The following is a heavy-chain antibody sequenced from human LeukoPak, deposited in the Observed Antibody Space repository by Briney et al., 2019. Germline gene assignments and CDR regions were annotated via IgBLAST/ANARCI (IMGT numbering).Heavy chain of an antibody. CDR1: GFTFSSYG. V-gene: IGHV3-30*18. J-gene: IGHJ3*01. CDR3: AKAFQRGWERDAFAF. Sequence: GGSLRLSCAASGFTFSSYGMHWVRQAPGKGLEWVAVISYDGSNKYYTDSVKGRFTISRDNSKNTLYLQMNSLRAHDTAVYYCAKAFQRGWERDAFAFWGQGTLVTVSS. D-gene: IGHD1-26*01. CDR2: ISYDGSNK.